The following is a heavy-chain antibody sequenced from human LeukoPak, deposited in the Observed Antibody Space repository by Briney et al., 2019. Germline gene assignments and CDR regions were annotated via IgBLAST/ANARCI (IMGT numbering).Heavy chain of an antibody. J-gene: IGHJ4*02. Sequence: GGSLRLSCAASGFTFSSYGMHWVRQAPGKGLEWVSVISTDGSTAYYADSVQGRFTISRDNSKNTLYLQMNSLRAEDTAVYYCAKDPNGSSRDYWGQGTLVTVSS. D-gene: IGHD2-8*01. CDR3: AKDPNGSSRDY. CDR1: GFTFSSYG. CDR2: ISTDGSTA. V-gene: IGHV3-30*18.